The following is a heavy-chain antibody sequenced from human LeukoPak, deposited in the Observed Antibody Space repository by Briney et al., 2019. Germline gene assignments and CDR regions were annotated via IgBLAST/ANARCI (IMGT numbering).Heavy chain of an antibody. Sequence: PGGSLRLSCAASGFTFSSYAMSWVRQAPGKGLEWVSAISGSGGSTYYADSVKGRFTISRDNSKNTLYLQMNSLRAEDTAVYYCAKDFLPAAIPLYGNWFDPWGQGTLVTVSS. CDR1: GFTFSSYA. CDR2: ISGSGGST. D-gene: IGHD2-2*02. J-gene: IGHJ5*02. V-gene: IGHV3-23*01. CDR3: AKDFLPAAIPLYGNWFDP.